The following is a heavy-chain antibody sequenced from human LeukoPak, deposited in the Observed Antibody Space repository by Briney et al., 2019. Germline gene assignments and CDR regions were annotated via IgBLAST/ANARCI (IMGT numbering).Heavy chain of an antibody. CDR2: IIPIFGTA. D-gene: IGHD2-2*01. Sequence: SVKVSCKASRGTFSSYAISWVRQAPGQWREWMGGIIPIFGTANYAQKFQGRVPITADESTSTPYMELSSLRSEDTAVYSCASCRDIVVVPAANDLDYCGQGTLVTVSS. CDR1: RGTFSSYA. J-gene: IGHJ4*02. CDR3: ASCRDIVVVPAANDLDY. V-gene: IGHV1-69*13.